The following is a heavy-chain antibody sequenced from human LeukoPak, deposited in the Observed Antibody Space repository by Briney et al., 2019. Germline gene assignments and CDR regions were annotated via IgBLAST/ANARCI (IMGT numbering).Heavy chain of an antibody. J-gene: IGHJ4*02. CDR3: TKAVAVAGLFDS. V-gene: IGHV3-30*02. D-gene: IGHD6-19*01. Sequence: GGSLRLSCAASGFTLSNYGIHWVRQAPGKGLDWVAFIRYDGINKYYADSVKGRFTIFRDNSKNTLYLQMNSLRAEDTAVYYCTKAVAVAGLFDSWGQGTLVTVSS. CDR1: GFTLSNYG. CDR2: IRYDGINK.